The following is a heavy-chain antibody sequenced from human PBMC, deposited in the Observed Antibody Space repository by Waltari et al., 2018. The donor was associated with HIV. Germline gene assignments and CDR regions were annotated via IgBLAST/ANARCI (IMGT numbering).Heavy chain of an antibody. J-gene: IGHJ6*02. CDR3: ARDSKGPIAARRLARYYGMDV. CDR1: GGSISSSSYY. CDR2: IYYSGST. V-gene: IGHV4-39*07. D-gene: IGHD6-6*01. Sequence: QLQLQESGPGLVKPSETLSLTCTVSGGSISSSSYYWGWIRQPPGKGLEWIGSIYYSGSTYYNPSLKSRVTISVDTSKNQFSLKLSSVTAADTAVYYCARDSKGPIAARRLARYYGMDVWGQGTTVTVSS.